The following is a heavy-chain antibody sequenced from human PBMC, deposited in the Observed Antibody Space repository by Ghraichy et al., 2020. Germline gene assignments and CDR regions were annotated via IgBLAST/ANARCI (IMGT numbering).Heavy chain of an antibody. Sequence: GGSLRLSCAASGFTFSSYAMSWVRQAPGKGLEWVSAISGSGGSTYYADSVKGRFTISRDNSKNTLYLQMNSLRAEDTAVYYCAKFGRYFDWLPYYYYYYMDVWGKGTTVTVSS. J-gene: IGHJ6*03. CDR2: ISGSGGST. CDR3: AKFGRYFDWLPYYYYYYMDV. V-gene: IGHV3-23*01. CDR1: GFTFSSYA. D-gene: IGHD3-9*01.